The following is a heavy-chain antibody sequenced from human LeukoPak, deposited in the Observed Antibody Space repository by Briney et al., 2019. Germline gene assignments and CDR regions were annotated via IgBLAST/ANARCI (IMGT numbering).Heavy chain of an antibody. CDR3: AASGTEVTTSVTPLYYFDY. CDR1: GYTFTSFD. J-gene: IGHJ4*02. D-gene: IGHD4-11*01. CDR2: MNPNSGIV. Sequence: ASVKVSCKASGYTFTSFDINWVRQATGQGLEWMGWMNPNSGIVGYAQKFQGRVTVTWDTSISTAYMELSSLRSEDTAVYYCAASGTEVTTSVTPLYYFDYWGQGTLVTVSS. V-gene: IGHV1-8*01.